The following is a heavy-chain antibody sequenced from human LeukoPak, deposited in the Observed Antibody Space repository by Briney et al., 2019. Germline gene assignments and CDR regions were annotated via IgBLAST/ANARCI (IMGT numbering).Heavy chain of an antibody. CDR3: ARADPMVRGVIDY. J-gene: IGHJ4*02. Sequence: SQTLSLTCTVSGGSISSGGYYWSWIRQHPGKGLEWIGYIYCSGSTYYNPSLKSRVTISVDTSKNQFSLKLSSVTAADTAVYYCARADPMVRGVIDYWGQGTLVTVSS. CDR2: IYCSGST. D-gene: IGHD3-10*01. V-gene: IGHV4-31*03. CDR1: GGSISSGGYY.